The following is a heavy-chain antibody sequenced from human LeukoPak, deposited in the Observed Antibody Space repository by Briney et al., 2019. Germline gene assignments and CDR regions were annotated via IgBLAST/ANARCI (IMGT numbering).Heavy chain of an antibody. V-gene: IGHV4-31*03. Sequence: SETLSLTCTVSGGSIRSDGYCWSWIRQHPGKGLEWIGYIYYSGSTYYNPSLKSRVTISVDTSKNQFSLNLDSVTAADTAVYYCARANILTGPNYWGQGTLVTVSS. J-gene: IGHJ4*02. CDR1: GGSIRSDGYC. CDR3: ARANILTGPNY. CDR2: IYYSGST. D-gene: IGHD3-9*01.